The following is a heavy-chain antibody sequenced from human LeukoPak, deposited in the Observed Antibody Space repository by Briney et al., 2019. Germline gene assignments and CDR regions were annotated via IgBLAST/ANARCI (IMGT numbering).Heavy chain of an antibody. J-gene: IGHJ4*02. Sequence: SETLSLTCAVSGGSISSGGYSWSWIRQPPGKGLEWIGEINHSGSTNYNPSLKSRVTISVDTSKNQFSLKLSSVTAADTAVYYCARERKWWPLLWFGESTNYYYFDYWGQGTLVTVSS. CDR2: INHSGST. CDR3: ARERKWWPLLWFGESTNYYYFDY. D-gene: IGHD3-10*01. CDR1: GGSISSGGYS. V-gene: IGHV4-30-2*01.